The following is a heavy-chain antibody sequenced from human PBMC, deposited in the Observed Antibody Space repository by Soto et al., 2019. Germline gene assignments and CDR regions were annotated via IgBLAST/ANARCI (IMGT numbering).Heavy chain of an antibody. CDR2: IYYSGSP. V-gene: IGHV4-59*01. CDR3: ARSQAIAARADY. Sequence: PSETLSLTCTVSGGSISSYYWSWIRQPPGKGLEWIGYIYYSGSPNYNPSLKSRVTISVDTSKNQFSLKLSSVTAADTAVYYCARSQAIAARADYWGQGTLVTVSS. J-gene: IGHJ4*02. CDR1: GGSISSYY. D-gene: IGHD6-6*01.